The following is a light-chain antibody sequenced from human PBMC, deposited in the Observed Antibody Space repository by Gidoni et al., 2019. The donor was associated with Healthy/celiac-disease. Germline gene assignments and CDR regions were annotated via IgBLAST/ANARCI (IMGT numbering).Light chain of an antibody. CDR2: AAS. Sequence: AIRMTQSPSSFSASTGDRVTITCQASQGISSYLAWYQQKPGKAPKLLIYAASTLQRGVPSRFSGSGSGTDFTLTISCLQSEDFATYYCQQYYSYLLTFGGGTKVEIK. V-gene: IGKV1-8*01. CDR1: QGISSY. CDR3: QQYYSYLLT. J-gene: IGKJ4*01.